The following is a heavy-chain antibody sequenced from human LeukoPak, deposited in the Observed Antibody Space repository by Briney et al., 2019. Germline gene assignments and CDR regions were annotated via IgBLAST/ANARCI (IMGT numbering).Heavy chain of an antibody. V-gene: IGHV4-4*07. D-gene: IGHD3-22*01. CDR2: IYVTGST. J-gene: IGHJ6*03. CDR1: AGSIINYY. CDR3: ASLKYYDSTGYSPGYYMDV. Sequence: PSETLSLTCTVPAGSIINYYWSCLRQPAGTAPEWVGRIYVTGSTIYNPSLQSRLSMSVDTSKNQFSLRLTSVTAADTAVYYCASLKYYDSTGYSPGYYMDVWGKGITVTVSS.